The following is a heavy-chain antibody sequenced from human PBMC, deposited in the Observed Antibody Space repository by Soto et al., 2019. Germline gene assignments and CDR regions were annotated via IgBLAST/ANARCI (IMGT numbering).Heavy chain of an antibody. CDR3: ARRRCISTSCYNAYDY. CDR2: ISAYNGNT. Sequence: QVQLVQSGAEVKKPGASVKVSCKASGYTFTSYGISWVRQAPGQGLEWMGWISAYNGNTNYAQKLQGRVTMTTDTATSTAYMELRSLSSDDTAVYYCARRRCISTSCYNAYDYWGQGTLVTVSS. D-gene: IGHD2-2*02. CDR1: GYTFTSYG. V-gene: IGHV1-18*01. J-gene: IGHJ4*02.